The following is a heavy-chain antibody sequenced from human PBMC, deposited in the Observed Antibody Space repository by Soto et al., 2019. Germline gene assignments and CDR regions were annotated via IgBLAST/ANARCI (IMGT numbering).Heavy chain of an antibody. CDR3: ARDPHSIAAALRDYYGMDV. V-gene: IGHV1-69*13. CDR2: IIPIFGTA. J-gene: IGHJ6*02. D-gene: IGHD6-13*01. Sequence: GASVKVSCKASGGTFSSYAISWVRQAPGQGLEWMGGIIPIFGTANYAQKFQGRVAITADESTSTAYMELSSLRSEDTAVYYCARDPHSIAAALRDYYGMDVWGQGTTVTVSS. CDR1: GGTFSSYA.